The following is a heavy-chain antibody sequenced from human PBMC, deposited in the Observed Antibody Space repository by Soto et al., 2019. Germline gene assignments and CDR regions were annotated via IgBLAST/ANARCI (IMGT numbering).Heavy chain of an antibody. CDR1: GGSFSGYY. J-gene: IGHJ6*02. D-gene: IGHD2-2*01. CDR3: ARGRAYCSSNSCYARYYYYYGMDV. V-gene: IGHV4-34*01. CDR2: INHSGST. Sequence: SETLSLTCAVYGGSFSGYYWSWIRQPPGKGLEWIGEINHSGSTNYNPSLKSRVTISVDTPKNQFSLKLSSVSAADTAVYYCARGRAYCSSNSCYARYYYYYGMDVWGQGTTVTVS.